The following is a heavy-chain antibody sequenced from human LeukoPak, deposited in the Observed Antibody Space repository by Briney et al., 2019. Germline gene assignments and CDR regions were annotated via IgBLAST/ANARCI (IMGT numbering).Heavy chain of an antibody. CDR1: GFTFSSYG. CDR3: AEEQYYYDSSGYEIDY. V-gene: IGHV3-30*18. Sequence: PGGSLRLSCAASGFTFSSYGMHWVRQAPGKGLEWVAVISYDGSNKYYADSVKGRFTISRDNSKNTLYLQMNSLRAEDTAVYYCAEEQYYYDSSGYEIDYWGQGTLVTVSS. CDR2: ISYDGSNK. J-gene: IGHJ4*02. D-gene: IGHD3-22*01.